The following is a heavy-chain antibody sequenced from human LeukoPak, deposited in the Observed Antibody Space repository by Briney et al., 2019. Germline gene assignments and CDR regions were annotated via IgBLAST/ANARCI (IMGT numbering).Heavy chain of an antibody. J-gene: IGHJ3*02. V-gene: IGHV3-30*18. Sequence: GGSLRLSCAASGFTFSSYGMHWVRQAPGKRLEWVAVISYDGSNKYYADSVKGRFTISRDNSKNTLYLQMNSLRAEDTAVYYCAKVSHYYDTDGLDDAFDIWGQGTMVTVSS. CDR2: ISYDGSNK. CDR3: AKVSHYYDTDGLDDAFDI. CDR1: GFTFSSYG. D-gene: IGHD3-22*01.